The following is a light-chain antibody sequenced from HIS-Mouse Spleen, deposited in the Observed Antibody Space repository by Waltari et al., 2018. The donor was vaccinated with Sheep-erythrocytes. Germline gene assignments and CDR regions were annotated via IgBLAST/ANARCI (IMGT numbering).Light chain of an antibody. J-gene: IGKJ3*01. CDR1: QDISNY. CDR3: QQSYSTPQFT. Sequence: DIQMTQSPSSLSASVGDRVTITCQASQDISNYLNWYQQKPGKAPKLLIYDASNLETGVPSRFSGSGSGTDFTFTISSLQPEDIATYYCQQSYSTPQFTFGPGTKVDIK. CDR2: DAS. V-gene: IGKV1-33*01.